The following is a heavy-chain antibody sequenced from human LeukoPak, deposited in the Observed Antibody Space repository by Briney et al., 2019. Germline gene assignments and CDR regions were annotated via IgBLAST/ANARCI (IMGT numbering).Heavy chain of an antibody. CDR3: ARIRLGYHYDSSGFDP. CDR2: IDWDDDK. Sequence: SGPTLVNPTQTLTLTCTFSGFSLSTSGMCVSWIRQPPGKALEWLARIDWDDDKYYSTSLKTRLTISKDTSKNQVVLTMTNMDPVDTATYYCARIRLGYHYDSSGFDPWGQGTLVTVSS. J-gene: IGHJ5*02. CDR1: GFSLSTSGMC. D-gene: IGHD3-22*01. V-gene: IGHV2-70*11.